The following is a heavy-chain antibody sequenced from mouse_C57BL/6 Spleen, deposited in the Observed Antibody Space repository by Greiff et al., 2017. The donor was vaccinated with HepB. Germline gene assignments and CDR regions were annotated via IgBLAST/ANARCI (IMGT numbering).Heavy chain of an antibody. D-gene: IGHD1-1*01. CDR1: GYTFTDYE. CDR2: IDPETGGT. CDR3: TIPTSYYYGSSSWFAY. Sequence: VKLMESGAELVRPGASVTLSCKASGYTFTDYEMHWVKQTPVHGLEWIGAIDPETGGTAYNQKFKGKAILTADKSSSTAYMELRSLTSEDSAVYYCTIPTSYYYGSSSWFAYWGQGTLVTVSA. J-gene: IGHJ3*01. V-gene: IGHV1-15*01.